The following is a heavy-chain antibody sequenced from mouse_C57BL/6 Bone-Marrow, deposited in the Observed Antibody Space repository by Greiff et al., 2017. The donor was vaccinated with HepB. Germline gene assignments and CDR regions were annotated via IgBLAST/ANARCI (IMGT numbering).Heavy chain of an antibody. V-gene: IGHV5-12*01. Sequence: EVKVEESGGGLVQPGGSLKLSCAASGFTFSDYYMYWVRQTPEKRLEWVAYISNGGGSTYYPDTVKGRFTISRDNAKNTLYLQMSRLKSEDTAMYYCARVAYWGQGTLVTVSA. CDR1: GFTFSDYY. CDR2: ISNGGGST. CDR3: ARVAY. J-gene: IGHJ3*01.